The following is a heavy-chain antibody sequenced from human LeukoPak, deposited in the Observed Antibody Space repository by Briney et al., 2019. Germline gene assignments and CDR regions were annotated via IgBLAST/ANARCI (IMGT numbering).Heavy chain of an antibody. Sequence: SETLSLTCTVSGGSISSYYWSWIRQPPGKGLEWIGYTYYSGSTNYNPSLKSRVTISVDTSKNQFSLKLSSVTAADTAVYYCARVVFYYDSSGYYTRGYYFDYWGQGTLVTVSS. D-gene: IGHD3-22*01. CDR3: ARVVFYYDSSGYYTRGYYFDY. V-gene: IGHV4-59*01. CDR1: GGSISSYY. J-gene: IGHJ4*02. CDR2: TYYSGST.